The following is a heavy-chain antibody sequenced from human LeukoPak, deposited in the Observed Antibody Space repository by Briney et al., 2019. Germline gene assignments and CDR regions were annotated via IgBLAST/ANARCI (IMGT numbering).Heavy chain of an antibody. D-gene: IGHD6-19*01. Sequence: GGSLRLSCAASGFTFSSYWMHWVRQAPGKGRVWVSRINSDGSSTSYADSVKGRFTISRDNAKNTLYLQMNSLRAEDTAVYYCARGSWSDAFDIWGQGTMVTVSS. CDR1: GFTFSSYW. CDR2: INSDGSST. CDR3: ARGSWSDAFDI. J-gene: IGHJ3*02. V-gene: IGHV3-74*01.